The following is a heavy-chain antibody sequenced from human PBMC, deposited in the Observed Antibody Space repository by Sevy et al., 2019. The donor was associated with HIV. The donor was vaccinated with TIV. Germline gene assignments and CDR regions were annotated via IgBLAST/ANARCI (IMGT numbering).Heavy chain of an antibody. CDR3: ARDNSDYYGSGSYYFDY. Sequence: GGSLRLSCAASGFTFSSYSMNWVRQAPGKGLEWVSSISSSSYIYYADSVKGRFTISRDNAKNSLYLQMNSLRAEDTAVYYCARDNSDYYGSGSYYFDYWGQGTLVTVSS. CDR2: ISSSSYI. J-gene: IGHJ4*02. V-gene: IGHV3-21*01. D-gene: IGHD3-10*01. CDR1: GFTFSSYS.